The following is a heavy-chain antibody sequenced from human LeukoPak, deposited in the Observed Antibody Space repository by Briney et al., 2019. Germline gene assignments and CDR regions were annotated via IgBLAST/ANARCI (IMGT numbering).Heavy chain of an antibody. CDR3: ATYRQVLLPFES. Sequence: GGSLRLSCAASGFTFSTFAMIWVRQPPGKGLEWVSSIFQGGGEIHYADSARGRFTISRDNSKSTLFLQMNSLRAEDSAIYYCATYRQVLLPFESWGQGTLVTVSS. V-gene: IGHV3-23*01. J-gene: IGHJ4*02. CDR1: GFTFSTFA. CDR2: IFQGGGEI. D-gene: IGHD5-18*01.